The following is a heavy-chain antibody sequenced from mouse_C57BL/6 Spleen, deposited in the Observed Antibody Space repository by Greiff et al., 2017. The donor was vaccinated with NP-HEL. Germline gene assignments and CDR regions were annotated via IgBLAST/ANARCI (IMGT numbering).Heavy chain of an antibody. D-gene: IGHD1-1*01. Sequence: QVQLQQPGTELVKPGASVKLSCRASGYTFTSYWMHWVKQRPGQGLEWIGNINPSNGGTNYNEKFKSKATLTVDKSSSTAYMQLSSLTSEDSAVYYCARSLYYYGSQYYFDYWGQGTTLTVSS. CDR2: INPSNGGT. V-gene: IGHV1-53*01. CDR1: GYTFTSYW. J-gene: IGHJ2*01. CDR3: ARSLYYYGSQYYFDY.